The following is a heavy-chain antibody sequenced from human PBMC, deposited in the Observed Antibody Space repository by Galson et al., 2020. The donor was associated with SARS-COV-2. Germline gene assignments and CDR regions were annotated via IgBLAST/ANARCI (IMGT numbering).Heavy chain of an antibody. Sequence: GSLRLSCAASGFTFSNYAMSWVRQAPGKRLEWVPAIGGSGGSTDNADSVKGRFTISRDNSKNTLYLQMNRLRAEDTAVYYCAKRDDSSGYPYYFDYWGQGTLVIVSS. V-gene: IGHV3-23*01. CDR2: IGGSGGST. CDR1: GFTFSNYA. CDR3: AKRDDSSGYPYYFDY. D-gene: IGHD3-22*01. J-gene: IGHJ4*02.